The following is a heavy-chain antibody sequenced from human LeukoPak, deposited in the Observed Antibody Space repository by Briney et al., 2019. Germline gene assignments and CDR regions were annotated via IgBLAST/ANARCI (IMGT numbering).Heavy chain of an antibody. CDR2: IIPIFGTA. V-gene: IGHV1-69*05. CDR3: AIELEPKAYYFDY. CDR1: GGTFSSYA. Sequence: EASVKVSCKASGGTFSSYAISWVRQAPGQGLEWMGGIIPIFGTANYAQKFQGRVTITTDESTSTAYMELSSLRSEDTAVYYCAIELEPKAYYFDYWGQGTLVTVSP. J-gene: IGHJ4*02. D-gene: IGHD1-1*01.